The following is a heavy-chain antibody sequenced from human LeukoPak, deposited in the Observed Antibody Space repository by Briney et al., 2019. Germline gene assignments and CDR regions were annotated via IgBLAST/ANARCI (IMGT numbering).Heavy chain of an antibody. CDR1: GYTFTGYY. CDR3: ARGTEVVPAASTYYYYGMDV. V-gene: IGHV1-2*02. Sequence: ASVKVSCKASGYTFTGYYMHWVRQAPGQGLEWMGWINPNSGGTNYAQKFQGRVTMTRDTSISTAYMELSRLRSDDTAVYYCARGTEVVPAASTYYYYGMDVWGQGTTVTVSS. J-gene: IGHJ6*02. CDR2: INPNSGGT. D-gene: IGHD2-2*01.